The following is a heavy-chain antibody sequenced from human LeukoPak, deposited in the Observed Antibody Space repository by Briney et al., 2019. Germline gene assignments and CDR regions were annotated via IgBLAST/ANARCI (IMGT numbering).Heavy chain of an antibody. J-gene: IGHJ3*01. CDR3: ARLLNYLDSSGNNHDAFDL. V-gene: IGHV3-48*01. CDR1: GFTFPNYV. CDR2: ITNDGTTI. Sequence: GGSLRLSCAASGFTFPNYVMNWVRQAPGKGPEWLAYITNDGTTIYYADSVKGRFTISRDNAKKSLFLQMSSLRADDTAVYYCARLLNYLDSSGNNHDAFDLWGQGTMVTVSS. D-gene: IGHD3-22*01.